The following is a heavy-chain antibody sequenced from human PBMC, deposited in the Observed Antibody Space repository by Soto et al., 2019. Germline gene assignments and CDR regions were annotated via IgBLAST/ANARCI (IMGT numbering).Heavy chain of an antibody. D-gene: IGHD2-2*01. CDR1: GFTFSSYD. CDR3: ARGLLTTRDTYCSSTSSRKYYYYYGMDV. J-gene: IGHJ6*02. Sequence: PGGSLRLSCAASGFTFSSYDMHWVRQATGKGLEWVSAIGTAGDPYYPGSVKGRFTISRENAKNSLYLQMNSLRAGDTAVYYCARGLLTTRDTYCSSTSSRKYYYYYGMDVWGQGTTVTVSS. V-gene: IGHV3-13*05. CDR2: IGTAGDP.